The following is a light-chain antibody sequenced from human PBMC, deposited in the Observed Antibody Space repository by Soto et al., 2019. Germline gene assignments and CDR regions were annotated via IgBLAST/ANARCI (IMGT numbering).Light chain of an antibody. CDR3: QQYGRSPWT. CDR2: GAS. CDR1: QSIASSY. V-gene: IGKV3-20*01. Sequence: EIVLTQSPGTLSLSPGERATLSCRASQSIASSYLAWYQQKPGQAPRLLIYGASSRATGIPDRFSGSGCGTDFTLSISRLEPVDFAVYYCQQYGRSPWTFGQGTKVEIK. J-gene: IGKJ1*01.